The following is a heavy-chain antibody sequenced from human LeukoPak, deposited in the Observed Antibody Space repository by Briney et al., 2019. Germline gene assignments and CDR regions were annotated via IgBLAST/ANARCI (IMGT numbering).Heavy chain of an antibody. CDR2: ISSSSSYI. CDR3: ARDYYYDSSGYYDAFDI. CDR1: GFTFSSYS. D-gene: IGHD3-22*01. V-gene: IGHV3-21*01. J-gene: IGHJ3*02. Sequence: GGSLRLSCAASGFTFSSYSMNWVRQAPGKGLEWVSSISSSSSYIYYADSVKGRFTISRDNAKSSLYLQMNSLRAEDTAVYYCARDYYYDSSGYYDAFDIWGQGTMVTVSS.